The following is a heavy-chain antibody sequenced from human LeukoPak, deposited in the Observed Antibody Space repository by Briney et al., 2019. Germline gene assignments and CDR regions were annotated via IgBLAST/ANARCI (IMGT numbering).Heavy chain of an antibody. CDR3: AREDANSTTTRALDY. V-gene: IGHV4-4*07. CDR1: GDSISNYF. D-gene: IGHD2-2*01. J-gene: IGHJ4*02. Sequence: SETLSLTCAVSGDSISNYFWTWIRQPAGKGLEWIGCTHASGTTNYNPSLKSRVTMSLDTSMSQSSLNLNSVTAADTAVYYCAREDANSTTTRALDYWGQGALVTVSS. CDR2: THASGTT.